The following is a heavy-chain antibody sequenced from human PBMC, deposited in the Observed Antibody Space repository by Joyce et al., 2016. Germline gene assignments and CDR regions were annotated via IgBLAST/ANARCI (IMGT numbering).Heavy chain of an antibody. V-gene: IGHV1-69*01. CDR1: GGTFSDYN. Sequence: QVQLTQSGAEVKKPGSAVKVSCQATGGTFSDYNIQWVRHAPGEGLEGMGGIIPVYGSAKYGENLQYRVTISADETTNTVYLEMRSLKSGDTATYYCATGYCSGGTCYSALGHNWGQGTLITVSS. J-gene: IGHJ4*02. CDR3: ATGYCSGGTCYSALGHN. D-gene: IGHD2-15*01. CDR2: IIPVYGSA.